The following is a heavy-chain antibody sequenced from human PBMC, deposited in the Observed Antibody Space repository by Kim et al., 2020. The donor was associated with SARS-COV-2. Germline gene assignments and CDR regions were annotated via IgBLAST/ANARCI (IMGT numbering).Heavy chain of an antibody. CDR2: ISGSGGST. J-gene: IGHJ4*02. CDR3: AKVRGYYYDSSGYYADY. CDR1: GFTFSSYA. D-gene: IGHD3-22*01. V-gene: IGHV3-23*01. Sequence: GGSLRLSCAASGFTFSSYAMSWVRQAPGKGLEWVSAISGSGGSTYYADSVKGRFTISRDNSKNTLYLQMNSLRAEDTAVYYCAKVRGYYYDSSGYYADYWGQGTLVTVSS.